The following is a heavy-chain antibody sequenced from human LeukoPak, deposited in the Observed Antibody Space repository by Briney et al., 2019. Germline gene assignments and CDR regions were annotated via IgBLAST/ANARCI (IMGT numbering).Heavy chain of an antibody. CDR2: ISAYNGNT. D-gene: IGHD1-7*01. CDR3: ARVNYEYYFDY. J-gene: IGHJ4*02. V-gene: IGHV1-18*04. CDR1: GYTFTGYH. Sequence: ASVKVSCKASGYTFTGYHMHWVRQAPGQGLEWMGWISAYNGNTNYAQKLQGRVTMTTDTSTSTAYMELRSLRSDDTAVYYCARVNYEYYFDYWGQGTLVTVSS.